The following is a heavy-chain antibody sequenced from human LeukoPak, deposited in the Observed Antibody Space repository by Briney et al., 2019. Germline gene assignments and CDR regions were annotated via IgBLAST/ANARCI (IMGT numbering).Heavy chain of an antibody. CDR1: GFTFSSCS. J-gene: IGHJ6*03. D-gene: IGHD3-3*01. CDR3: ARAAVSYDFWSGYFEGYYYYMDV. CDR2: ISSSSSYI. V-gene: IGHV3-21*01. Sequence: GGSLRLSCAASGFTFSSCSMNWVRQAPGKWLECVSSISSSSSYIYYADSVKGRFTISRDNAKNSLYLQMNSLRAEDAAVYYCARAAVSYDFWSGYFEGYYYYMDVWGKGNTVTVSS.